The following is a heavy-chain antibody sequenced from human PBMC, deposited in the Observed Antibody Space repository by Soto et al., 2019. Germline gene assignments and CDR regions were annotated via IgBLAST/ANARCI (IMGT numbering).Heavy chain of an antibody. D-gene: IGHD1-7*01. V-gene: IGHV5-10-1*01. CDR2: IDPSDSYT. J-gene: IGHJ6*02. CDR3: ARPQTGTTVYYYGMDV. Sequence: GESLKISCKGSGYSFTSYWISWVRQMPGKGLEWMGRIDPSDSYTNYSPSFQGHVTISADKSISTAYLQWSSLKASDTAMYYCARPQTGTTVYYYGMDVWGQGTTVTVS. CDR1: GYSFTSYW.